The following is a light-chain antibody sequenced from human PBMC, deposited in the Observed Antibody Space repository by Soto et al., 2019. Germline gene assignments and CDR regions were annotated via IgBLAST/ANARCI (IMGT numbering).Light chain of an antibody. CDR2: IND. V-gene: IGLV1-44*01. CDR3: AAWDDSLNGYV. Sequence: QSVLTQPPSVSGTPGQRVNMSCSGSSSNIGSKSVSWYQHLPQTAPKLLIYINDQRPLGVPDRFSGSKSGTSASLAISGLQSEDEADYYCAAWDDSLNGYVFGSGTKLTVL. CDR1: SSNIGSKS. J-gene: IGLJ1*01.